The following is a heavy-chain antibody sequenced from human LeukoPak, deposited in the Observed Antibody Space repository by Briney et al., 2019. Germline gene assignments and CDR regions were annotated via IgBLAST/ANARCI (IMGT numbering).Heavy chain of an antibody. D-gene: IGHD3-3*01. Sequence: GGSLRLSCAASGFTFSSYGMHWVRQAPGKGLEWEAVKYYADSVKGRFTISRDNSKNTLYLQMNSLRAEDTAVYYCAKDYNSEWLSEIDYWGQGTLVTVSS. CDR3: AKDYNSEWLSEIDY. J-gene: IGHJ4*02. CDR2: K. V-gene: IGHV3-30*18. CDR1: GFTFSSYG.